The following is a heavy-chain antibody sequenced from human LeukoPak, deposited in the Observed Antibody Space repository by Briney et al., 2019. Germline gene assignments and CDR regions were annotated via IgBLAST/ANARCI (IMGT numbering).Heavy chain of an antibody. CDR2: ISAYNGNT. CDR3: ARTYCSGGSCSDAFDI. D-gene: IGHD2-15*01. Sequence: ASVKVSCKASGYTFTSYGISWVRQAPGQGLEWMGWISAYNGNTNYAQKLQGRVTMTTDTSTSTAYMELRSLRSDDTAVYYCARTYCSGGSCSDAFDIWGQGTMVTVSS. CDR1: GYTFTSYG. V-gene: IGHV1-18*01. J-gene: IGHJ3*02.